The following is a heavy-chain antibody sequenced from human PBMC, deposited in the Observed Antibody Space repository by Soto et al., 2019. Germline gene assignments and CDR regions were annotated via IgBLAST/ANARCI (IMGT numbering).Heavy chain of an antibody. J-gene: IGHJ5*02. Sequence: VKVSCKASGYSFTIYAIHCRRHATGQRLEWMGWINAGNGNTKYSQKFQGRVTITRDTSASTAYMELSSLRSEDTAVYYCAMYYYDSSGYRFDPWGQGTLVTVSS. CDR3: AMYYYDSSGYRFDP. CDR2: INAGNGNT. D-gene: IGHD3-22*01. V-gene: IGHV1-3*01. CDR1: GYSFTIYA.